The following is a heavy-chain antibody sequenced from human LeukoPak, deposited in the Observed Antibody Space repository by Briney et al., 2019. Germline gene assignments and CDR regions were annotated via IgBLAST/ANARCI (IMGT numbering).Heavy chain of an antibody. V-gene: IGHV4-59*08. Sequence: SETLSLTCTVSGGSISSYYWSWIRQPPGKGLEWIGYIYYSGSSNYNPSLKSRVTISVDTSKNQFSLRVNSVTAADTAVYYCARYFCRSGTCYHFDYWGQGTLVTVSS. CDR2: IYYSGSS. D-gene: IGHD2-15*01. J-gene: IGHJ4*02. CDR3: ARYFCRSGTCYHFDY. CDR1: GGSISSYY.